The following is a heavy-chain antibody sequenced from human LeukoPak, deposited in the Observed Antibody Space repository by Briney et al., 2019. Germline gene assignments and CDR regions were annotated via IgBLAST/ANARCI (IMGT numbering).Heavy chain of an antibody. J-gene: IGHJ6*02. CDR3: ARDALAYCGGDCSSMDV. CDR1: GGSISSYY. V-gene: IGHV4-59*01. Sequence: KPSETLSLTCTVSGGSISSYYWSWIRQPPGKGLEWIGHIYYSGSTNYNPSLKSRVTISVDTSKNQFSLKLSSVTAADTAVYYCARDALAYCGGDCSSMDVWGQGTTVTVSS. D-gene: IGHD2-21*02. CDR2: IYYSGST.